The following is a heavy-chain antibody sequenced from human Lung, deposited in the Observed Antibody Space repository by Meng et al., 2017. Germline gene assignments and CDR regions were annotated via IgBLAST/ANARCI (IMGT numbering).Heavy chain of an antibody. Sequence: QVHLVQSVAEVKKPGASVKVSCKAFGYTFTGSYMHWVRQAPGQGLEWMGRVNPNNGGTNYAQKFQGRVTMTRDTSISTAYLELSRLTSDDTAVYYCASYCRGTSCATYWGQGSLVTVSS. CDR2: VNPNNGGT. D-gene: IGHD2-15*01. CDR3: ASYCRGTSCATY. V-gene: IGHV1-2*06. J-gene: IGHJ4*02. CDR1: GYTFTGSY.